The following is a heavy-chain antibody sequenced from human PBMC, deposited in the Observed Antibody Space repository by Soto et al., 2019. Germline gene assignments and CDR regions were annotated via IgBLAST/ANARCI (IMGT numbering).Heavy chain of an antibody. CDR1: GFSVSSYA. CDR2: ISSNGGST. CDR3: VKGEELLSSLDY. Sequence: GGSLSLSCSASGFSVSSYAMHWVRQAPGKGLEYVSAISSNGGSTYYADSVKGRFTISRDNSKNTLYLQMSSLRADDTAVYYCVKGEELLSSLDYWGQGTLVTVS. D-gene: IGHD2-2*01. V-gene: IGHV3-64D*08. J-gene: IGHJ4*02.